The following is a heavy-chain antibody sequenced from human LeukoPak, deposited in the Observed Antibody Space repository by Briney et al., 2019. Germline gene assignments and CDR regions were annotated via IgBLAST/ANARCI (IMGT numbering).Heavy chain of an antibody. D-gene: IGHD2-2*01. CDR2: ISSSGSTI. CDR1: GFTFSDYY. CDR3: AKDRCTSTSCPLDY. Sequence: PGGSLRLSCAASGFTFSDYYMSWIRQAPGKGLEWVSYISSSGSTIYYADPVKGRFTISRDNSKNTLYLQMNNLRAEDTAVYYCAKDRCTSTSCPLDYWGQGTLVTVSS. V-gene: IGHV3-11*01. J-gene: IGHJ4*02.